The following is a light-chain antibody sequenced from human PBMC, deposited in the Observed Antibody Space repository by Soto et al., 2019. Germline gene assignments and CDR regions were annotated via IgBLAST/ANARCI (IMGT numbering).Light chain of an antibody. CDR3: QQVNTYPRT. Sequence: DVPMAPTPSTVSVSVGARETITCRASQTISSWLAWYQQKPGKAPKLLIYKASTLKIGVPSRFSGSGSGTEFTLTISGLQPEDFATHYCQQVNTYPRTFGQGTKVDIK. CDR1: QTISSW. V-gene: IGKV1-5*03. J-gene: IGKJ1*01. CDR2: KAS.